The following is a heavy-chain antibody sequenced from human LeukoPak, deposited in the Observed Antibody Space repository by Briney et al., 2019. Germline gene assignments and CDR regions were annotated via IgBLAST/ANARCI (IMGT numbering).Heavy chain of an antibody. CDR1: GFTFSSYA. J-gene: IGHJ4*02. Sequence: PGGSLRLSCAASGFTFSSYAMSWVRQAPGKGLEWVSAISGGGGSTYYADSVKGRFTISRDNSKNTLYLQMNSLRAEDTAVYYCAKAPNLYSSSDYFDYWGQGTLVTVSS. V-gene: IGHV3-23*01. CDR2: ISGGGGST. D-gene: IGHD6-6*01. CDR3: AKAPNLYSSSDYFDY.